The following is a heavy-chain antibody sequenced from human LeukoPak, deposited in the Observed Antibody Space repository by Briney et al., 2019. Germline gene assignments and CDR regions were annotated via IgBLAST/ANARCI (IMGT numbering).Heavy chain of an antibody. CDR3: ARVANYYGSSGDLFDY. J-gene: IGHJ4*01. V-gene: IGHV3-30-3*01. D-gene: IGHD3-22*01. CDR2: ISYDGSNK. CDR1: GFTFSSYA. Sequence: GGSLRLSCAASGFTFSSYAMHWVRQAPGKGLEWVAVISYDGSNKYYADSVKGRFTISRDNSKNTLYLQMNSLRAEDTAVYYCARVANYYGSSGDLFDYWGHGTLVTVSS.